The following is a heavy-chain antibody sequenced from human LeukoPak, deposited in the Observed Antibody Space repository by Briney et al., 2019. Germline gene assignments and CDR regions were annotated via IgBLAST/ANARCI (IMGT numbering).Heavy chain of an antibody. V-gene: IGHV3-53*01. CDR3: ARERRGFGSGWYFFDH. J-gene: IGHJ4*02. CDR2: IYSGGST. D-gene: IGHD6-19*01. CDR1: GFTVSSNY. Sequence: GGSLRLSCAASGFTVSSNYMSWVRQAPGKGLEWVSVIYSGGSTYYADSVEGRFTISRDNSKNTLYLQMNSLRAEDTAVYYCARERRGFGSGWYFFDHWGQGTLVTVSS.